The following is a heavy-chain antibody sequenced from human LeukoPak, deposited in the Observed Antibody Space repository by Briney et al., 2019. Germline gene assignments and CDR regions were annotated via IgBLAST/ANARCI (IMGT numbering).Heavy chain of an antibody. CDR1: GGSISSSNW. D-gene: IGHD6-13*01. V-gene: IGHV4-4*02. CDR3: ARARIAAALNWFDP. Sequence: SGTLSLTCAVSGGSISSSNWWSWVRQPPGKGLEWIGEIYHSGSTNYNPSLKSRVTISVDKSKNQFSLKLSSVTAADTAVYYCARARIAAALNWFDPWGQGTLVTVSS. J-gene: IGHJ5*02. CDR2: IYHSGST.